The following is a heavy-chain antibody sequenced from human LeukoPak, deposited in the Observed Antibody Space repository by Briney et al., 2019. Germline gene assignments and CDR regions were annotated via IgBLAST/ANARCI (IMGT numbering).Heavy chain of an antibody. CDR3: AKDPSLSYDSRGYYYHY. CDR1: RFTFSSYA. D-gene: IGHD3-22*01. CDR2: ISGSGGST. V-gene: IGHV3-23*01. Sequence: GGSLRLSCAASRFTFSSYAMSWVRQAPGKGLEWVSAISGSGGSTYYADSVKGRFTISRDNSKNTLYLQMNSLRAEDTAVYYCAKDPSLSYDSRGYYYHYWGRGTMGTVSS. J-gene: IGHJ4*02.